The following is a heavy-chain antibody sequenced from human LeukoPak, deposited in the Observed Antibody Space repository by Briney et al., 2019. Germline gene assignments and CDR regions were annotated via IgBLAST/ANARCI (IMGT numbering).Heavy chain of an antibody. D-gene: IGHD4-11*01. V-gene: IGHV4-31*03. J-gene: IGHJ5*02. Sequence: PSETLSLTCTVSGGSLSSGGYYWSWIRQHPGKGLEWIGYIYYSGNTYYSPSLKSRLTISIETSKNQFSLKLRSVTAADTAVYYCARGQDDYSSFYTWFDPWGQGTLVTVSS. CDR1: GGSLSSGGYY. CDR2: IYYSGNT. CDR3: ARGQDDYSSFYTWFDP.